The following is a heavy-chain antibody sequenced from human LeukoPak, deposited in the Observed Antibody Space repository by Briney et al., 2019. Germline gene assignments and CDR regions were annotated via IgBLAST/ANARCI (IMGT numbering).Heavy chain of an antibody. J-gene: IGHJ4*02. V-gene: IGHV4-59*08. CDR2: IYYSGST. CDR1: GGSISSYY. Sequence: SETLSLTCTVSGGSISSYYWSWIRQPPGKGLEWIGYIYYSGSTNYNPSLKSRVTISVDTSKNQFSLKLSSVTAADTAVYYCARHPRTVVTTFDYWGQGTLVTVSS. CDR3: ARHPRTVVTTFDY. D-gene: IGHD4-23*01.